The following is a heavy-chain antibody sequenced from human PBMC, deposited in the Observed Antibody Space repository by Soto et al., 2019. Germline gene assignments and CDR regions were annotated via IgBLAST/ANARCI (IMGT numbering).Heavy chain of an antibody. D-gene: IGHD3-10*01. Sequence: ASVKVSCKAAGYTFISYGITWVRQAPGQGLEWLGWISTNDGSTRYAKKLQGRVTLATDTSTNTAYMELRSLRSDDTAVYYCARGGISRHNYLDPWGQGTLVTVSS. J-gene: IGHJ5*02. V-gene: IGHV1-18*04. CDR3: ARGGISRHNYLDP. CDR2: ISTNDGST. CDR1: GYTFISYG.